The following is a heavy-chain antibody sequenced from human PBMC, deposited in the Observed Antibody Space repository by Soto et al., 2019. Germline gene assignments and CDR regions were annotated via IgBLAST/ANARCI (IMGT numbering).Heavy chain of an antibody. CDR3: ARGYRGALAV. D-gene: IGHD3-16*02. V-gene: IGHV3-74*01. Sequence: GGSLRLSCAASGFTFSYYWMHWVRQAPGQGLVWVSRIHSDGSGTTYADSVKGRFTISRDNAKNTLYLQMNSLIAEDTAVYYCARGYRGALAVWGIDTLVTVSS. CDR1: GFTFSYYW. CDR2: IHSDGSGT. J-gene: IGHJ3*01.